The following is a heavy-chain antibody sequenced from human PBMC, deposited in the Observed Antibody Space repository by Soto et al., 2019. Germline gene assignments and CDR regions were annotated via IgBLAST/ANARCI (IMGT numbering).Heavy chain of an antibody. CDR2: INGYTGDT. J-gene: IGHJ5*02. Sequence: ASVKVSCNASAYTFSSNNMHWLRQAPGQGLEWMGWINGYTGDTNYVQNLQGRVTMTIETSATTAYMELRRLRSDDTAVYYCARGEVLLDHWGQGTLVTVSS. V-gene: IGHV1-18*04. CDR3: ARGEVLLDH. CDR1: AYTFSSNN.